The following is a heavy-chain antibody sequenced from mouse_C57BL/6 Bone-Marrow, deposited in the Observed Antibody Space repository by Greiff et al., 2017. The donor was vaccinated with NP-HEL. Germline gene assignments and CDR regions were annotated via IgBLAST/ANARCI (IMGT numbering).Heavy chain of an antibody. CDR3: ARSGTTVVAPFAY. D-gene: IGHD1-1*01. Sequence: VKLMDSGPELVKPGASVKISCKASGYAFSSSWMNWVKQRPGKGLEWIGRIYPGDGDTNYNGKFKGKATLTADKSSSTAYMQLSSLTSEDSAVYFCARSGTTVVAPFAYWGQGTLVTVSA. V-gene: IGHV1-82*01. CDR1: GYAFSSSW. CDR2: IYPGDGDT. J-gene: IGHJ3*01.